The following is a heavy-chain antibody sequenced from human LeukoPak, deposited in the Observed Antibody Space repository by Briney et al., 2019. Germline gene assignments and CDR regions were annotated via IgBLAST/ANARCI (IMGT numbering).Heavy chain of an antibody. Sequence: SVKVSCKASGGTFSSYAISWVRQAPGQGLEWMGGIIPIFGTANYAQKFQGRVTITADKSTSTAYMELSSLRSDDTAVYYCARVPAGDGYKQGTFDYWGQGTLVTVSS. CDR2: IIPIFGTA. J-gene: IGHJ4*02. V-gene: IGHV1-69*06. D-gene: IGHD5-24*01. CDR3: ARVPAGDGYKQGTFDY. CDR1: GGTFSSYA.